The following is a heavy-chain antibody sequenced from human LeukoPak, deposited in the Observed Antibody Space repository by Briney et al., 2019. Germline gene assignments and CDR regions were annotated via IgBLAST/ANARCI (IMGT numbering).Heavy chain of an antibody. V-gene: IGHV4-39*07. D-gene: IGHD5-18*01. Sequence: PSETLSLTCTVSGGSISSSSYYWGWIRQPPGKGLEWIGSIYYSGSTYYNPSLKSRVTISVDTSKNQFSLKLSSVTAADTAVYYCARGGGQLWLRDGAFDIWGQGTMVTVSS. J-gene: IGHJ3*02. CDR1: GGSISSSSYY. CDR3: ARGGGQLWLRDGAFDI. CDR2: IYYSGST.